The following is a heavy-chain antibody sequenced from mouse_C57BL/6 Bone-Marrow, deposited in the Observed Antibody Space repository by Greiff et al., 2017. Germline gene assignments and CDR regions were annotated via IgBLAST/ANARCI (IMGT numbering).Heavy chain of an antibody. CDR2: IDPSDSYT. J-gene: IGHJ3*01. D-gene: IGHD2-2*01. CDR1: GYTFTSYW. Sequence: QVQLQQSGAELVRPGTSVKLSCKASGYTFTSYWMHWVKQRPGQGLEWIGVIDPSDSYTNYNQKFKGKATLTVDTSSSTAYMQLSSLTSEDSAVYYCARKALFYYGYDEGFAYWGQGTLVTVSA. V-gene: IGHV1-59*01. CDR3: ARKALFYYGYDEGFAY.